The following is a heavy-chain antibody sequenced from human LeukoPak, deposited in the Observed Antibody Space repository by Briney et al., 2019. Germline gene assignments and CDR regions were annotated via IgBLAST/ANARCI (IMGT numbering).Heavy chain of an antibody. CDR1: KFTNYA. D-gene: IGHD5-12*01. CDR3: AKGGVATSYYYYYYGMDV. J-gene: IGHJ6*02. CDR2: ISGSGGST. Sequence: GGSLRLSCVASKFTNYAMTWVRQAPGKGLEWVSAISGSGGSTYYADSVKGRFTISRDNSKNTLYLQMNSLRAEDTAVYYCAKGGVATSYYYYYYGMDVWGQGTTVTVSS. V-gene: IGHV3-23*01.